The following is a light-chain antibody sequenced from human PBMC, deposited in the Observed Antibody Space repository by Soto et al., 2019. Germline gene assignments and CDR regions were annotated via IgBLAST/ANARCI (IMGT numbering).Light chain of an antibody. CDR2: GNS. V-gene: IGLV1-40*01. CDR1: SSNIGAGYD. Sequence: QSVLTQPPSVSGAPGQRVTISCTGSSSNIGAGYDVHWYQQLPGTAPKPLIYGNSNRPSGVPDRFSGSKSGTSASLAITGLQADDEADYYCQSYDTSLSALVFG. J-gene: IGLJ2*01. CDR3: QSYDTSLSALV.